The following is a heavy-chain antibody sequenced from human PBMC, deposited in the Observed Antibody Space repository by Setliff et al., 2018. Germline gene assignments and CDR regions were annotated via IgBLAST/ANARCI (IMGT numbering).Heavy chain of an antibody. CDR2: ISNGGGAV. D-gene: IGHD3-16*01. V-gene: IGHV3-48*03. CDR3: ARDQGSYGYRAFDS. Sequence: PGGSLRLSCVASGFTFSNYEFNWVRQAPGKGLEWISYISNGGGAVKYADSVKGRFTISRDNAKSSLYLQMNNLRAEDTAVYYCARDQGSYGYRAFDSWGQGALVTVSS. CDR1: GFTFSNYE. J-gene: IGHJ4*02.